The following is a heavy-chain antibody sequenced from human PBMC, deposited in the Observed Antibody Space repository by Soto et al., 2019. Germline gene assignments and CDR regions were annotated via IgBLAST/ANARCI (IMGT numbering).Heavy chain of an antibody. D-gene: IGHD3-3*01. CDR2: IYPGDSDT. CDR3: ARQFRGSFDSDFWSGYYTGRPRYYYYMDV. V-gene: IGHV5-51*01. CDR1: GYSFTSYW. J-gene: IGHJ6*03. Sequence: PGESLKISCKGSGYSFTSYWIGWVRQMPGKGLEWMGIIYPGDSDTRYSPSFQGQVTISADKSISTAYLQWSSLKASDTAMYYCARQFRGSFDSDFWSGYYTGRPRYYYYMDVWGKGTTVTVSS.